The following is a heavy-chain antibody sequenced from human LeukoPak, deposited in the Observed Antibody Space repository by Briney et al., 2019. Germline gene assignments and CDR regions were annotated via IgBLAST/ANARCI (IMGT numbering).Heavy chain of an antibody. J-gene: IGHJ5*02. CDR2: IYYSGST. CDR3: ARGGLRWFPH. V-gene: IGHV4-31*03. Sequence: PSETLSLTCTVSGGSISSGHNYWSWIRQHPGKGLEWIGYIYYSGSTYYNPSLKSRLTISVDTSKNQFSLKLSSVTAADTAVCYCARGGLRWFPHWGQGTLVTVSS. CDR1: GGSISSGHNY.